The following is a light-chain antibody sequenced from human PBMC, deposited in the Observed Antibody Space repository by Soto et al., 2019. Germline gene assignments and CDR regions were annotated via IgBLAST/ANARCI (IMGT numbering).Light chain of an antibody. CDR1: SSDVGSYNL. CDR2: EGS. Sequence: QSALTQPASVSVSPGQSITISCTGNSSDVGSYNLVSWYQQHPGKAPKLMIYEGSKRPSGVSNRVSGSKSGNTASLTISGLQAEDEADYYCCSYAGSSTPVVFGGGTQLTVL. CDR3: CSYAGSSTPVV. V-gene: IGLV2-23*01. J-gene: IGLJ2*01.